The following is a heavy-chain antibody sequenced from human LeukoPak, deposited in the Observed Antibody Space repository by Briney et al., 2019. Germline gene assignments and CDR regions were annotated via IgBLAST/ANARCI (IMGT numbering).Heavy chain of an antibody. D-gene: IGHD6-6*01. Sequence: GGSLRLSCAASGFTFSSYSMNWVRQAPGKGLEWVSSISSSSSYIYYADSVKGRFTISRDNAKNSLYLQMNSLRAEDTAVYYCARDQLEDSSSSGDWGQGTLVTVSS. CDR2: ISSSSSYI. J-gene: IGHJ4*02. CDR1: GFTFSSYS. V-gene: IGHV3-21*01. CDR3: ARDQLEDSSSSGD.